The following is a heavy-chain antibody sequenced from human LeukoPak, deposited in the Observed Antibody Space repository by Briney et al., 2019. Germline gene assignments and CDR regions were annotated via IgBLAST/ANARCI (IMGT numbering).Heavy chain of an antibody. V-gene: IGHV3-23*01. CDR2: ISGSGGAT. Sequence: GGSLRLSCEASGFIFSNYAMSWVRQAPGKGLEWVSDISGSGGATKYADSVKGRFTISRDNSKNTLYLEMHSLRAEDTAVYYCMRASRGWYFDYWGQGTLVTVSS. CDR3: MRASRGWYFDY. D-gene: IGHD6-19*01. J-gene: IGHJ4*02. CDR1: GFIFSNYA.